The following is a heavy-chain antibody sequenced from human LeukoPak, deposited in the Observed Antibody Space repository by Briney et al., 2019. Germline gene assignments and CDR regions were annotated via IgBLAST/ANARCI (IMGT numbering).Heavy chain of an antibody. V-gene: IGHV4-34*01. CDR3: ARDSPSSGYSH. D-gene: IGHD3-22*01. J-gene: IGHJ4*02. CDR1: GGSFSGYY. Sequence: SETLSLTCAVYGGSFSGYYWSWIRQPPGKGLEWIGEINHSGSTNYNPSLKSRVTISVDTSKNQFSLKLSSVTAADTAVYYCARDSPSSGYSHWGQGTLVTVSS. CDR2: INHSGST.